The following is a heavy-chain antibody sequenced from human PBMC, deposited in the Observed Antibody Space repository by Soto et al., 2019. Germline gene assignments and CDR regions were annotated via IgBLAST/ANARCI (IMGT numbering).Heavy chain of an antibody. D-gene: IGHD3-22*01. J-gene: IGHJ3*02. CDR2: IWYDGSNK. V-gene: IGHV3-33*01. CDR3: ARGTPRYYYDSSGYSLNDAFDI. Sequence: SGGSLRLSCAASGFTFSSYGMHWVRQAPGKGLEWVAVIWYDGSNKYYADSVKGRFTISRDNSKNTLYLQMNSLRAEDTAVYYCARGTPRYYYDSSGYSLNDAFDIWGQGTMVTVSS. CDR1: GFTFSSYG.